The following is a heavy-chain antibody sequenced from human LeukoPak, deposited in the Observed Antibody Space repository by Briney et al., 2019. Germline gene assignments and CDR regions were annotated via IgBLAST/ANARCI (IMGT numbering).Heavy chain of an antibody. CDR2: ISYDGSNK. D-gene: IGHD2-21*02. CDR1: GFTFSSYG. Sequence: GRSLRLSCAAPGFTFSSYGMHWVRQAPGKGLEWVAVISYDGSNKYYADSVKGRFTISRDNSKNTLYLQMNSLRAEGTAVYYCAKEDCLDAFDIWGQGTMVTVSS. V-gene: IGHV3-30*18. CDR3: AKEDCLDAFDI. J-gene: IGHJ3*02.